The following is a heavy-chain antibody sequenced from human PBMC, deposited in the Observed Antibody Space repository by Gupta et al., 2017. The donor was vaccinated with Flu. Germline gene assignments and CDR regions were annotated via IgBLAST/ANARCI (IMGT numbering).Heavy chain of an antibody. V-gene: IGHV3-53*01. D-gene: IGHD6-6*01. J-gene: IGHJ3*02. CDR2: VYSGGNT. CDR3: ARAQPGHTSSPGAIDI. Sequence: QAPGKGLEWVSLVYSGGNTYYADSVKGRFTISRDNSKNTLYLQMNSLRAEDTAVYYCARAQPGHTSSPGAIDIWGQGTMVTVSS.